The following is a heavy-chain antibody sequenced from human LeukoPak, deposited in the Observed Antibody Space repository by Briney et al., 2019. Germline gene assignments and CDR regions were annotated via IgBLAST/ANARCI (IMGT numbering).Heavy chain of an antibody. CDR3: ARDPSSLRDSFDY. CDR2: IKEDGSEK. V-gene: IGHV3-7*01. Sequence: GGSLRLSCAASGFTFSDYYMSWVRQAPGKGLEWVANIKEDGSEKYYVDSVKGRFTISRDNAKNSLYLQMNSLRAEDTALYYCARDPSSLRDSFDYWGQGTLVTVSS. J-gene: IGHJ4*02. CDR1: GFTFSDYY.